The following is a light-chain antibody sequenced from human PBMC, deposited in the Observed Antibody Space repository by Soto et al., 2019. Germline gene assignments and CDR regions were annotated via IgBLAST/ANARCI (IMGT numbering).Light chain of an antibody. J-gene: IGLJ2*01. Sequence: QSVLTQPASVSGSPGQSITISCTGTSSDVGAYNYVSWYQHHPGKAPKLMIYDVTNRPLGISNRFSGSKSGNTASLTISGLQAEDEADYFCSSYTSNSPVIFGGGTKLTVL. CDR1: SSDVGAYNY. CDR3: SSYTSNSPVI. CDR2: DVT. V-gene: IGLV2-14*03.